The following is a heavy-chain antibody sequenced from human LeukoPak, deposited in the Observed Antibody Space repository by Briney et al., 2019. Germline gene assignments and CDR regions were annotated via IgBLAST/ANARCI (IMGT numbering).Heavy chain of an antibody. D-gene: IGHD3-10*01. CDR3: ARDDYRGVTNFDP. Sequence: PSETLSLTCTVSGGSISPYFWSWIRQPPGKGLEWIGYISYTGNTNYNPSLKSRVTISVDTSKNQFSPQLTSVTAADTAVYYCARDDYRGVTNFDPWGQGTLVTVSS. CDR2: ISYTGNT. J-gene: IGHJ5*02. V-gene: IGHV4-59*01. CDR1: GGSISPYF.